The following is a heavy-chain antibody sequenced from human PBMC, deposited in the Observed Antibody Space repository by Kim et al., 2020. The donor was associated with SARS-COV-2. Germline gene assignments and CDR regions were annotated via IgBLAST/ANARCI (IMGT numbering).Heavy chain of an antibody. CDR2: MWYDGYTK. Sequence: GGSLRLSCAASGFPLSSYGMHWVRQAPGKGLEWVSVMWYDGYTKYYADSVKGRFTISRDNSKNTLYLQMNSLRSEDTAVYYCARGGAGTSSYGMDVWG. V-gene: IGHV3-33*01. J-gene: IGHJ6*02. CDR3: ARGGAGTSSYGMDV. D-gene: IGHD6-13*01. CDR1: GFPLSSYG.